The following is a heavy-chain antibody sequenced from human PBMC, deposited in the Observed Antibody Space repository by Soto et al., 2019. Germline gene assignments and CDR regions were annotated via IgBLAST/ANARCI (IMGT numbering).Heavy chain of an antibody. CDR1: GDSCSTYW. V-gene: IGHV5-51*01. Sequence: SLKVSCKCSGDSCSTYWIALVRQMPGKGLEWMGIIYAGDSDTIYSPSFQGQVTFSADKSTNTAYLQWRSLKASDTAMYYCYSACSKPAYYYCGMDVWGQGTTVTVPS. CDR2: IYAGDSDT. D-gene: IGHD2-2*01. J-gene: IGHJ6*02. CDR3: YSACSKPAYYYCGMDV.